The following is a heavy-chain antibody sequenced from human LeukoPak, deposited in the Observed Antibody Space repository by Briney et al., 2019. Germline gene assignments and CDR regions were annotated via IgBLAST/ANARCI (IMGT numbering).Heavy chain of an antibody. CDR3: ARITGTTFGFSDY. D-gene: IGHD3-16*01. J-gene: IGHJ4*02. CDR2: INPNSGGT. Sequence: GASVKVSCKASGYTFNVYYIHWVRQAPGQGLEWMGWINPNSGGTNYAQKFQGRVTMTRDTSISTAYMELSRLRSDDTAVYYCARITGTTFGFSDYWGQGTLVTVSS. V-gene: IGHV1-2*02. CDR1: GYTFNVYY.